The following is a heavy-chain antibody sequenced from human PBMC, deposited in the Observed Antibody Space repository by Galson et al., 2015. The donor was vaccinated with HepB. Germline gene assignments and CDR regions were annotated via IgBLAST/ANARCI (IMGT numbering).Heavy chain of an antibody. Sequence: LRLSCAASGFTFSDYYMSWIRQAPGKGLEWVSYISSSSSYTNYADSVKGRFTISRDNAKNSLYLQMNSLRAEDTAVYYCARALGGGSSSPGYNWFDPWGQGTLVTVSS. CDR2: ISSSSSYT. CDR1: GFTFSDYY. V-gene: IGHV3-11*06. J-gene: IGHJ5*02. D-gene: IGHD6-13*01. CDR3: ARALGGGSSSPGYNWFDP.